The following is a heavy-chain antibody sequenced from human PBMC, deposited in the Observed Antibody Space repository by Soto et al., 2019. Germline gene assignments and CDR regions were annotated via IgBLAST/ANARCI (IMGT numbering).Heavy chain of an antibody. CDR2: INHSGST. CDR3: ARESDDGGNGSPFKVMDV. J-gene: IGHJ6*02. Sequence: HVQLQQWGAGLLKPSETLSLTCAVYGGSFSGYYWSWIRQPPGKGLEWIGEINHSGSTNYNPSLKSRVTISVDTSKNQFSLKLSSVSAADTAVYYCARESDDGGNGSPFKVMDVWGQGTTVTVSS. V-gene: IGHV4-34*01. CDR1: GGSFSGYY. D-gene: IGHD4-17*01.